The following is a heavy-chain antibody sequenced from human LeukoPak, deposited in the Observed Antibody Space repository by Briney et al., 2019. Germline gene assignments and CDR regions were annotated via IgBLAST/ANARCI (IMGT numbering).Heavy chain of an antibody. Sequence: GGSLRLSCTASGFTFGDYAMSWVRQAPGKGLEWVANIKQDGSEEYYVDSVKGRFTISRDNAKNSLYLQMNSLRAEDTAVYYCARDGAVAGRYYFDYWGQGTMVTVSS. V-gene: IGHV3-7*01. J-gene: IGHJ4*03. CDR2: IKQDGSEE. CDR1: GFTFGDYA. D-gene: IGHD6-19*01. CDR3: ARDGAVAGRYYFDY.